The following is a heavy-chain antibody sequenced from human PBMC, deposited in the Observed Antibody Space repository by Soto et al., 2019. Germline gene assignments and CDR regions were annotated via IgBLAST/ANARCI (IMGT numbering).Heavy chain of an antibody. CDR1: GFTFSSYA. V-gene: IGHV3-23*01. D-gene: IGHD6-13*01. CDR2: ISGGGGST. CDR3: AKAAAGPEFDY. Sequence: PGGSLRLSGAASGFTFSSYAITWVRQAPWKGLEWVSTISGGGGSTYYADSVKGRVTISRDNSKSTLILQMNSLRAEDTAVYYCAKAAAGPEFDYWGQGTLVTFSS. J-gene: IGHJ4*02.